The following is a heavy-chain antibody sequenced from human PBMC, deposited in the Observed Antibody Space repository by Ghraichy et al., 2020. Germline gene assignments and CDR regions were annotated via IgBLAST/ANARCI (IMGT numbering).Heavy chain of an antibody. CDR2: INHSGST. V-gene: IGHV4-34*01. D-gene: IGHD6-6*01. CDR1: GGSFSGYY. Sequence: ESLNISCAVYGGSFSGYYWSWIRQPPGKGLEWIGEINHSGSTNYNPSLKSRVTISVDTSKNQFSLKLSSVTAADTAVYYCARSLGYSSSSYFDYWGQGTLVTVSS. J-gene: IGHJ4*02. CDR3: ARSLGYSSSSYFDY.